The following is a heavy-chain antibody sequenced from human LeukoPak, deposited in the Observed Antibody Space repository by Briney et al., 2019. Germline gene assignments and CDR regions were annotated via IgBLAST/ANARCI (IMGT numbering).Heavy chain of an antibody. CDR3: ASVMVRGVINDAFDI. CDR1: VGTFSSYA. Sequence: SVTVSCKASVGTFSSYAISCVRQPPGQGLEWMGGIIPIFGTANYAQKFQGRVTITADESTSTAYMELSSLRSEDTAVYYCASVMVRGVINDAFDIWGQGTMVTVSS. CDR2: IIPIFGTA. V-gene: IGHV1-69*13. J-gene: IGHJ3*02. D-gene: IGHD3-10*01.